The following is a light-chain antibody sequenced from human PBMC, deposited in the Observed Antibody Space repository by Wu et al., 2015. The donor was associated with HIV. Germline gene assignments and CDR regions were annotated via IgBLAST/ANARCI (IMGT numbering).Light chain of an antibody. Sequence: ESVLTQSPATLSLSPGDRATLSCRASQNVVDSLAWYQQKPGQAPRLLLYSSIYRATGIPARFSGSASGTDFTLTISSLESEDFAVYYCQQRDDRPPGLTFGGGTRGGDQT. CDR1: QNVVDS. J-gene: IGKJ4*01. V-gene: IGKV3-11*01. CDR3: QQRDDRPPGLT. CDR2: SSI.